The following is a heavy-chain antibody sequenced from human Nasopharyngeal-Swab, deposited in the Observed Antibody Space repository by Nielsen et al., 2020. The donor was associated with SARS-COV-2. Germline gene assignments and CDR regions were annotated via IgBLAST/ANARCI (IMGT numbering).Heavy chain of an antibody. V-gene: IGHV3-21*05. CDR1: GFTFSPYT. CDR3: ARERGGGYGDY. Sequence: GESLKISCATSGFTFSPYTMTWVRQAPGKGLEWISYITSGNSVQYADSVRCRFTISRDNAKNSLYLQMNSLTAEDTAVYYCARERGGGYGDYWGQGTLVTVSS. J-gene: IGHJ4*02. D-gene: IGHD5-12*01. CDR2: ITSGNSV.